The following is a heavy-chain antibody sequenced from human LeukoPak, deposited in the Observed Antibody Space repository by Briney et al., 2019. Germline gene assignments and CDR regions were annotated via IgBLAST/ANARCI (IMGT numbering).Heavy chain of an antibody. J-gene: IGHJ4*02. CDR3: AKRGVVIRFILVRFHKEAYYFDS. V-gene: IGHV3-48*01. CDR1: GFTFSSYS. D-gene: IGHD3-10*01. CDR2: ISSSSSTI. Sequence: GGSLRLFCAASGFTFSSYSMNWVRQAPGGGLEWVSYISSSSSTIYYADSVKGRLTISRDNPNHTLYLHMNSLRGEDTAVYFCAKRGVVIRFILVRFHKEAYYFDSWGRGALVTVSS.